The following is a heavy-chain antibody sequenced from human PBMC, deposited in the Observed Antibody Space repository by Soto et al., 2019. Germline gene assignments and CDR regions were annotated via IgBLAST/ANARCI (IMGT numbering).Heavy chain of an antibody. V-gene: IGHV3-48*02. CDR1: GFTFSGYS. CDR2: INSISSAI. J-gene: IGHJ6*02. D-gene: IGHD6-25*01. CDR3: ASTRGYSSAKYGMDV. Sequence: HPGGSLRLSCAASGFTFSGYSMNWVRQAPGKGLEWVSYINSISSAIYYADSVKGRFTISRDNAKNSLYLQMNSLRDEDTAVYYCASTRGYSSAKYGMDVWGQGTTVTVSS.